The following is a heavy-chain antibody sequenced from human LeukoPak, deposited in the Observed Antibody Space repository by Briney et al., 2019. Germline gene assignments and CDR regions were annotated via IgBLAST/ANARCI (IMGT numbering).Heavy chain of an antibody. Sequence: GGSLRLSCAPSGFTFSRYSMNWVRQAPGKGLEWVSSISGTSIYKYYADSMKGRFTISRDNAKKSLYLKINSLRAEDTALYYCARDFYDNSGYHYDYWGQGTLVTVSS. CDR3: ARDFYDNSGYHYDY. CDR2: ISGTSIYK. V-gene: IGHV3-21*01. CDR1: GFTFSRYS. D-gene: IGHD3-22*01. J-gene: IGHJ4*02.